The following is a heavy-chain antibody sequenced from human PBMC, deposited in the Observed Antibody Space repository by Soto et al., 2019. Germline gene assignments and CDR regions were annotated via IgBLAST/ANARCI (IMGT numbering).Heavy chain of an antibody. CDR1: GGSISSGSYY. J-gene: IGHJ4*02. V-gene: IGHV4-61*01. D-gene: IGHD6-19*01. CDR2: IYYSGST. CDR3: ARGSQQWLVFWYFDY. Sequence: SETLSLTWTVSGGSISSGSYYWSWIRQPPGKGLEWIGYIYYSGSTNYNPSLKSRVTISVDTSKNQFSLKLSSVTAADTAVYYCARGSQQWLVFWYFDYWGQGTLVTVSS.